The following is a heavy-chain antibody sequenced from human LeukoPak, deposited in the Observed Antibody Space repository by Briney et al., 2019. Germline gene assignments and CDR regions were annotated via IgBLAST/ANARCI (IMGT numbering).Heavy chain of an antibody. V-gene: IGHV4-4*02. Sequence: SETLSLTCAVSGGSISSSNWWSWVRQPPGKGLEWIGEIYHSGSTNYNPSLKSRVTISVDTSKNQFSLKLSSVTAADTAVYYCARETQLLWFGELKNWFDPWGQGTLVTVSS. CDR1: GGSISSSNW. D-gene: IGHD3-10*01. CDR3: ARETQLLWFGELKNWFDP. CDR2: IYHSGST. J-gene: IGHJ5*02.